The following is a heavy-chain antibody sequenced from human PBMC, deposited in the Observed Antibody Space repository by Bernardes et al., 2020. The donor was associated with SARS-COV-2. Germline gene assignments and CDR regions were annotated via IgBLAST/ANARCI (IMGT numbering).Heavy chain of an antibody. D-gene: IGHD3-9*01. J-gene: IGHJ4*02. CDR1: GGSISSSSYY. Sequence: SETLSLTCTVSGGSISSSSYYWGWIRQPPGKGLEWIGSIYYSGSTYYNPSLKSRVTISVDTSKNQFSLKLSSVTAADPAVYYCARGYFDWLSPYYFDYWGQGTLVTVSS. CDR2: IYYSGST. V-gene: IGHV4-39*01. CDR3: ARGYFDWLSPYYFDY.